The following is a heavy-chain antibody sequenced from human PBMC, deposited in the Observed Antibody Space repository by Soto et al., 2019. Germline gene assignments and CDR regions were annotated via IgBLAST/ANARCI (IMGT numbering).Heavy chain of an antibody. CDR3: ASAKAVVIAALGI. D-gene: IGHD2-21*01. V-gene: IGHV3-23*01. Sequence: LRLSCTASGFRFNNSAMTLVRQAPLQGLQWVASVSDNGGSHGGTYYADSVKGRFTISRDNSKNTLYLQLDSLTGADTAVYYCASAKAVVIAALGIWGQGTMVTVSS. J-gene: IGHJ3*02. CDR2: VSDNGGSHGGT. CDR1: GFRFNNSA.